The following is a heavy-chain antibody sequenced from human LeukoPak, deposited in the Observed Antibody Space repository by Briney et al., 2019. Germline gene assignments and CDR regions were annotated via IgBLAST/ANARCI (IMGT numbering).Heavy chain of an antibody. V-gene: IGHV3-23*01. J-gene: IGHJ4*02. CDR2: ISGSGGTT. D-gene: IGHD1-1*01. CDR1: RITLCRDV. Sequence: GGSLRLSCAPSRITLCRDVISCGRQALGKGLEGVSAISGSGGTTYYADSVKGRFTISRDNSKNTLSLQMNSLRAEDTAVYYCAKEDTTDMTPLLDYWGQGTLVTVSS. CDR3: AKEDTTDMTPLLDY.